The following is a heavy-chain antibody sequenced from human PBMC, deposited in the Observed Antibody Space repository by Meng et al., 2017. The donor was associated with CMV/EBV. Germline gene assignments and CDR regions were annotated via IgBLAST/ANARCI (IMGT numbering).Heavy chain of an antibody. Sequence: ASVQVSCKASGYTFTGYYMHWVRQAPGQGLEWMGWINPNSGGTNYAPKFQGRVTMTRDTSISTSYMELSRLRSDDTAVYYCARGGIAVAGTYDYWGQGTLVTVSS. CDR2: INPNSGGT. V-gene: IGHV1-2*02. J-gene: IGHJ4*02. D-gene: IGHD6-19*01. CDR1: GYTFTGYY. CDR3: ARGGIAVAGTYDY.